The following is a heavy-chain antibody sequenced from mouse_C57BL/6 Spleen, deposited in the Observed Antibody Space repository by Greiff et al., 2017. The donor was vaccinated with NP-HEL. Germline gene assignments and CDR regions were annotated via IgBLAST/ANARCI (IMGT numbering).Heavy chain of an antibody. CDR3: ARYCGGYAMDY. CDR1: GYAFSSSW. V-gene: IGHV1-82*01. CDR2: IYPGDGDT. Sequence: QVQLKESGPELVKPGASVKISCKASGYAFSSSWMNWVKQRPGKGLEWIGRIYPGDGDTNYNGKIKGKATLTADKSSSTAYMQLSSLTSENSAVSFCARYCGGYAMDYWGQGTSVTVSS. J-gene: IGHJ4*01.